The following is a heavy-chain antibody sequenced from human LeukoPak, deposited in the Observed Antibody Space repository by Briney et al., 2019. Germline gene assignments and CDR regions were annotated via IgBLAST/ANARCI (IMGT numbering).Heavy chain of an antibody. CDR2: INWHGGAT. V-gene: IGHV3-20*04. CDR1: GFTFDDYG. J-gene: IGHJ6*02. Sequence: GGSLRLSCATSGFTFDDYGMAWVRQVPGKGLEWVSGINWHGGATCYADSVRGRFTISRDTAKNSLYLQMDSLRAEDTAVYYCARVQQGLWSSYFYYGMDVWGQGTTVTVSS. D-gene: IGHD2-21*01. CDR3: ARVQQGLWSSYFYYGMDV.